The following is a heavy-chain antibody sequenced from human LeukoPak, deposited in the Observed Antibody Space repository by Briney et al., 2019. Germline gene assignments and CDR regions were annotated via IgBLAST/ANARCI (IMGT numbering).Heavy chain of an antibody. V-gene: IGHV3-30*03. CDR2: ISYDGSNK. D-gene: IGHD3-22*01. CDR3: ARDIYDSSGYYYFDY. Sequence: GRSLRLSCAASGFTFSSYGMHWVRQAPGKGLEWVAVISYDGSNKYYADSVKGRFTISRDNSKNTLYLQMNSLRAEDTAVYYCARDIYDSSGYYYFDYWGQGTLVTVSS. CDR1: GFTFSSYG. J-gene: IGHJ4*02.